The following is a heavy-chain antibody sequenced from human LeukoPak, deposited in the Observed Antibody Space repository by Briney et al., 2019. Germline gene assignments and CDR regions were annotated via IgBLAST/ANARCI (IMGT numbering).Heavy chain of an antibody. CDR2: ISAYNGNT. Sequence: ASVKVSCKASGYTFTSYGISWVRQAPGQGLEWMGWISAYNGNTNYAQKLQGRVTMTTDTSTSTAYMELRSLRSDDTAVYYCARVGAYYDYVWGSYRFDNWFDPWGQGTLVTVSS. J-gene: IGHJ5*02. CDR1: GYTFTSYG. V-gene: IGHV1-18*01. CDR3: ARVGAYYDYVWGSYRFDNWFDP. D-gene: IGHD3-16*02.